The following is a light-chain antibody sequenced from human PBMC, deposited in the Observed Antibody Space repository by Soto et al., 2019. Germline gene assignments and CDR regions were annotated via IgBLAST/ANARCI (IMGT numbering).Light chain of an antibody. CDR2: DND. Sequence: QSVLTQPPSVSAAPRQKVTISCSGSNSNIGKNYVSWYQQLPGTAPRHLIYDNDKRPSGIPDRFSGFKSGASATLGITGLQTGDEADYYCATWDSSLTSGVFGGGTKLTVL. CDR1: NSNIGKNY. J-gene: IGLJ3*02. V-gene: IGLV1-51*01. CDR3: ATWDSSLTSGV.